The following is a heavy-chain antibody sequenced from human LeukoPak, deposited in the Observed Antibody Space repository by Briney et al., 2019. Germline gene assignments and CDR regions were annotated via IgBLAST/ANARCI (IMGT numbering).Heavy chain of an antibody. CDR2: IYYSGST. CDR3: AREIMSHCSSTSCPIYYYYYMDV. Sequence: PPETLSLTCTVSGGSISSYYWSWIRQPPGKGLEWIGYIYYSGSTNYNPSLKSRVTISVDTSKNQFSLKLSSVTAADTAVYYCAREIMSHCSSTSCPIYYYYYMDVWGKGTTVTVSS. V-gene: IGHV4-59*12. D-gene: IGHD2-2*01. J-gene: IGHJ6*03. CDR1: GGSISSYY.